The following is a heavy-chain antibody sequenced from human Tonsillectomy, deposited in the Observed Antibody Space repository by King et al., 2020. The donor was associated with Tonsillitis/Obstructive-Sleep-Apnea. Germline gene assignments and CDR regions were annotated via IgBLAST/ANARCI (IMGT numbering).Heavy chain of an antibody. D-gene: IGHD6-13*01. CDR3: ARHGYSSSWSHFDY. J-gene: IGHJ4*02. V-gene: IGHV4-59*08. CDR2: IYYSGST. CDR1: GGSISSYY. Sequence: VQLQELGPGLVKPSETLSLTCTVSGGSISSYYWSWIRQPPGKGLEWIGYIYYSGSTNYNPSLKSRVTISVDTSKNQFSLKLSSVTAADTAVYYCARHGYSSSWSHFDYWGQGTLVTVSS.